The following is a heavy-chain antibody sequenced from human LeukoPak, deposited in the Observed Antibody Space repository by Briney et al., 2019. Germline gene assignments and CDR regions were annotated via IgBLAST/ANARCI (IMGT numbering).Heavy chain of an antibody. Sequence: GGSLRLSCVASGFPFSSYWMTWVRQAPGKGLEWVANIKQDGSKKSYVDSVKGRFTISRDNAKNSLYLQMNSLRAEDTAIYYCTRVAYIDEGIDYWGQGTLVTVSS. D-gene: IGHD3-9*01. CDR1: GFPFSSYW. CDR2: IKQDGSKK. J-gene: IGHJ4*02. CDR3: TRVAYIDEGIDY. V-gene: IGHV3-7*04.